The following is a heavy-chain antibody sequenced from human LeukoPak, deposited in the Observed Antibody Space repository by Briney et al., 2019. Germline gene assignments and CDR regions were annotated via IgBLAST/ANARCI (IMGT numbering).Heavy chain of an antibody. V-gene: IGHV3-23*01. CDR1: GFTFSSYA. D-gene: IGHD6-6*01. CDR3: AAYSSCDY. J-gene: IGHJ4*02. Sequence: GGSLRLSCAASGFTFSSYAMHWVRQAPGKGLEWVSGITWGRDNLAYAASVKGRFTISRDNSKNTLYLQMNSLRAEDTAVYYCAAYSSCDYWGQGTLVTVSS. CDR2: ITWGRDNL.